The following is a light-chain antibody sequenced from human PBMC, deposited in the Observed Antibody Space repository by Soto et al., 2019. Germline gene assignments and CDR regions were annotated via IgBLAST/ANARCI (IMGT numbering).Light chain of an antibody. CDR3: QQYGSSTWT. J-gene: IGKJ1*01. V-gene: IGKV3-20*01. Sequence: EIVLTQSPGTLSLSPGERATLSCRAIQSVSSSYLAWYQRKPGQAPRLLIYGASSRATGIPDRFSGSGSGTDFTLTISRLEPEDFAVYYCQQYGSSTWTFGQGAKV. CDR2: GAS. CDR1: QSVSSSY.